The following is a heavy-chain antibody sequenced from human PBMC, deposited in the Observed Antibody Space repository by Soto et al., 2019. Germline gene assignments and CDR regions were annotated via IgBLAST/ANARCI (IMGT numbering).Heavy chain of an antibody. D-gene: IGHD2-2*01. Sequence: SQTLSLTCAISGDSVPSNSAAWNWIRQSPARGLEWLGRTYYRSKWYNDYAVSVKSRITINPDTSKNQFSLQLNSVTPEDTAVYYCARDQGKGHIVVVPAAIGYYGMDVWGQGTTVTVSS. CDR2: TYYRSKWYN. J-gene: IGHJ6*02. CDR3: ARDQGKGHIVVVPAAIGYYGMDV. CDR1: GDSVPSNSAA. V-gene: IGHV6-1*01.